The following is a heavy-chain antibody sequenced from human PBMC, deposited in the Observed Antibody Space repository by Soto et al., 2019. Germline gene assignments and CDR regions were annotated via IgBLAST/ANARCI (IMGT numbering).Heavy chain of an antibody. CDR1: GGTFGNSA. V-gene: IGHV1-69*12. J-gene: IGHJ6*02. D-gene: IGHD3-3*02. Sequence: QVQLVQSGAEVKKPGSSVTVSCKASGGTFGNSAISWVRQAPGQGLEWMGGIIPIFSTPDYAQELQGRGTITADESTSTAYMELTRLRPEDTAVYYCARDKDRQQLGGNYYYALEVWGQGTTVTVSS. CDR3: ARDKDRQQLGGNYYYALEV. CDR2: IIPIFSTP.